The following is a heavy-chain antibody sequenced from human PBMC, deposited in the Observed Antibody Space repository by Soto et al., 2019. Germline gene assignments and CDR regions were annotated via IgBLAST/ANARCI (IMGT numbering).Heavy chain of an antibody. D-gene: IGHD6-19*01. Sequence: SQTLSPICAISGDSVSSNSVTWNWIRQSPSRGLEWLGKTYYTSQWNNVYAGSVKIRIAINPDTSKNQLSLQLKSVTPEDTAVYYCARRWYSSGWIAYDIWGQGKMVNAS. CDR2: TYYTSQWNN. J-gene: IGHJ3*02. CDR1: GDSVSSNSVT. V-gene: IGHV6-1*01. CDR3: ARRWYSSGWIAYDI.